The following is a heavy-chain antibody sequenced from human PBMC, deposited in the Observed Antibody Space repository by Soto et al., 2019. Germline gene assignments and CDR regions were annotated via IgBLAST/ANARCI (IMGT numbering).Heavy chain of an antibody. Sequence: EVQLVESGGGLVQPGGSLRLSCAASGFTFSSYDMHWVRQVTGKGLEWVSAIGTAGDAYYPNSVKGRFTISRETAKNSLYLQMNSLRAGDTAVYYCARAFITGALDSWGQGTLVTVSS. CDR3: ARAFITGALDS. V-gene: IGHV3-13*04. J-gene: IGHJ4*02. D-gene: IGHD3-10*01. CDR2: IGTAGDA. CDR1: GFTFSSYD.